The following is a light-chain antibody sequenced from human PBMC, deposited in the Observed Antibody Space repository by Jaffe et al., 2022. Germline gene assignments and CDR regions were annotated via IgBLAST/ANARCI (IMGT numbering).Light chain of an antibody. CDR2: GAS. Sequence: EIVMTQSPATLSVSPGERATLSCRASQSVSSNLAWYQQKLGQAPRLLIYGASTRATGIPARFSGSGSGTEFTLTISSLQSEDFAVYYCQQYNNWPPLFGGGTKVEIK. J-gene: IGKJ4*01. CDR1: QSVSSN. V-gene: IGKV3-15*01. CDR3: QQYNNWPPL.